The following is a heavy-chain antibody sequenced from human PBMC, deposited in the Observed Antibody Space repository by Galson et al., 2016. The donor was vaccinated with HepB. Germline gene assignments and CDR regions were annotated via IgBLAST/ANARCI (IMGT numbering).Heavy chain of an antibody. Sequence: SLRLSCAASGFNFSIYNMNWVRQAPGKGLEWVSYISYSGSVIYYADSVKGRFTISRDNAKNTLYLQMNSLGVEDTAMYYCAFGQSSASGTFDVWGQGTMVTVSS. J-gene: IGHJ3*01. V-gene: IGHV3-48*04. D-gene: IGHD6-25*01. CDR3: AFGQSSASGTFDV. CDR1: GFNFSIYN. CDR2: ISYSGSVI.